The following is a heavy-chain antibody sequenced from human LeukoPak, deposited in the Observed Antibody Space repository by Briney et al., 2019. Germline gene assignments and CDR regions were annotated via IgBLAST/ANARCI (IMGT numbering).Heavy chain of an antibody. CDR3: ARRVSAGRDY. D-gene: IGHD6-13*01. CDR1: GYSFPTYW. J-gene: IGHJ4*02. CDR2: IYPGDSDT. Sequence: GESLKISCKGSGYSFPTYWIAWVRQMPGKGLEWMGIIYPGDSDTRYSPSFQGQVTISADKSISTAYLQRSSLKASDTAMYYCARRVSAGRDYWGQGTLVTVSS. V-gene: IGHV5-51*01.